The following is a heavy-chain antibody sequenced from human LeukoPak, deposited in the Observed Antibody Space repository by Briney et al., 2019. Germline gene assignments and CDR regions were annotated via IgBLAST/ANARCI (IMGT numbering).Heavy chain of an antibody. CDR2: IIPIFGTA. V-gene: IGHV1-69*13. CDR3: ARGKYCSSTSCYEGFDP. Sequence: GASVKASCKASGGTFSSYAISWVRQAPGKGLEWMGGIIPIFGTANYAQKFQGRVTTTADESTSPASMELGSLRPEATPWNYGARGKYCSSTSCYEGFDPWGQGTLVTVSS. J-gene: IGHJ5*02. D-gene: IGHD2-2*01. CDR1: GGTFSSYA.